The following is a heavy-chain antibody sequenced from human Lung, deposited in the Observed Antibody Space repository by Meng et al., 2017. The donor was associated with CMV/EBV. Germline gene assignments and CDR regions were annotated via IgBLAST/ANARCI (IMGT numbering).Heavy chain of an antibody. CDR2: ISSSSSYI. Sequence: SCAASGFTFSSYSMNWVRQAPGKGLEWVSSISSSSSYIYYADSAKCRFTISRDNAKNSLYLQMNSLRTEDTAVYYCTRDPPDWNYPRSYAFDIWGQGXMVTVSS. J-gene: IGHJ3*02. D-gene: IGHD1-7*01. CDR3: TRDPPDWNYPRSYAFDI. V-gene: IGHV3-21*01. CDR1: GFTFSSYS.